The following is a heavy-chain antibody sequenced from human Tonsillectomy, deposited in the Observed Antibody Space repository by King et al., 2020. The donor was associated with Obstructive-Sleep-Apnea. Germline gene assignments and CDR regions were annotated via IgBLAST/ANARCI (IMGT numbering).Heavy chain of an antibody. CDR1: GFTFSSFG. Sequence: VQLVESGGGVVQPGGSLRLSCAASGFTFSSFGMHWVRQAPGKGLEWLSFIEYDGSYEYYADSVKGRFTISRDNSKNTLYLQMNSLRAEDTAVFYCAKEGYYDSSGMGADAFVIWGQGTMVTVSS. V-gene: IGHV3-30*02. CDR2: IEYDGSYE. J-gene: IGHJ3*02. D-gene: IGHD3-22*01. CDR3: AKEGYYDSSGMGADAFVI.